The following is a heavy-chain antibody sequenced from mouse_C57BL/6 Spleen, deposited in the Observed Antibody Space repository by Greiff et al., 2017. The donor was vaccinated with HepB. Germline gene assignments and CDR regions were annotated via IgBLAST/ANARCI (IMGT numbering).Heavy chain of an antibody. V-gene: IGHV1-50*01. CDR2: IDPSDSYT. CDR1: GYTFTSYW. D-gene: IGHD1-1*01. CDR3: ARRYYYGSSPCFDY. Sequence: QVQLQQPGAELVKPGASVKLSCKASGYTFTSYWMQWVNQRPGQGLEWIGEIDPSDSYTNYNQKFKGKATLTVDTSSSTAYMQLSSLTSEDSAVYYCARRYYYGSSPCFDYWGQGTTLTVSS. J-gene: IGHJ2*01.